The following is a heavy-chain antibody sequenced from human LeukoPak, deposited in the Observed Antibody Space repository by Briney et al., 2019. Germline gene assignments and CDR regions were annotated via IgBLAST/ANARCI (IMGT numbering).Heavy chain of an antibody. Sequence: GGSLRLSCAASGFTFRSHAVYWVRQAPGKGLEWVSGISCSGGDTYYADSVKGRFTISRDNSKNMVYLQMNSLRTEDTAVYYCAKTTSGYSSGRYPGWSVDYWGQGTLVTVSS. D-gene: IGHD6-19*01. CDR2: ISCSGGDT. CDR3: AKTTSGYSSGRYPGWSVDY. CDR1: GFTFRSHA. J-gene: IGHJ4*02. V-gene: IGHV3-23*01.